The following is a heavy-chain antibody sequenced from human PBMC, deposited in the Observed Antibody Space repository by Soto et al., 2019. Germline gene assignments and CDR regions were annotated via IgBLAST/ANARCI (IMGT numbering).Heavy chain of an antibody. V-gene: IGHV1-58*01. D-gene: IGHD2-15*01. CDR2: IVVGSGNT. J-gene: IGHJ6*02. CDR1: GFTFTSSA. Sequence: ASVKVSCKASGFTFTSSAVQWVRQARGQRLEWIGWIVVGSGNTNYAQKFQERVTITRDMSTSTAYMELSSLRSEDTAVYYCAAASSSREYCSGGSCLYYYYGMDVWGQGTTVTVSS. CDR3: AAASSSREYCSGGSCLYYYYGMDV.